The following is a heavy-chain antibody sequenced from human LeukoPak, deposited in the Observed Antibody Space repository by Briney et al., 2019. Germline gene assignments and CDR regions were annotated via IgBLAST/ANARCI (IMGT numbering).Heavy chain of an antibody. Sequence: SVTVSCKASGGSLSSYVITWVRQAPGQGLEWMGRIIPVLGVSNFAQKFEGRVTITADKSTNTAHMELRRLESGDTAVYYCASGSRAEYFQHWGQGTLVTVSS. D-gene: IGHD1-26*01. CDR2: IIPVLGVS. CDR3: ASGSRAEYFQH. J-gene: IGHJ1*01. CDR1: GGSLSSYV. V-gene: IGHV1-69*04.